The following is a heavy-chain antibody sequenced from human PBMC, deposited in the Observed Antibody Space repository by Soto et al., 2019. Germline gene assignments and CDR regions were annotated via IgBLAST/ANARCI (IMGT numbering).Heavy chain of an antibody. V-gene: IGHV1-18*01. CDR2: ISAYNGNT. CDR1: GYTFTSYG. D-gene: IGHD3-3*01. CDR3: GRLYPFGVVIMVFDP. J-gene: IGHJ5*02. Sequence: ASVKVSCKASGYTFTSYGISWVRQAPGQGLEWMGWISAYNGNTNYAQKLQGRVTMTTDTSTSTAYMELRSLRSDDTAVYYCGRLYPFGVVIMVFDPWGQGTLVTVSS.